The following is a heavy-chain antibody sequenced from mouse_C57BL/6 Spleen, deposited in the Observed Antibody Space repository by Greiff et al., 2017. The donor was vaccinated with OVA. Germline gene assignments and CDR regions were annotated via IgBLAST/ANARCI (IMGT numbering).Heavy chain of an antibody. CDR3: ARQQLRLPEGFAY. CDR1: GYTFTDYY. V-gene: IGHV1-26*01. J-gene: IGHJ3*01. CDR2: INPNNGGT. Sequence: EVQLQQSGPELVKPGASVKISCKASGYTFTDYYMNWVKQSHGKSLEWIGDINPNNGGTSYNQKFKGKATLTVDKSSSTAYMELRSLTSEDSAVYYCARQQLRLPEGFAYWGQGTLVTVSA. D-gene: IGHD3-2*02.